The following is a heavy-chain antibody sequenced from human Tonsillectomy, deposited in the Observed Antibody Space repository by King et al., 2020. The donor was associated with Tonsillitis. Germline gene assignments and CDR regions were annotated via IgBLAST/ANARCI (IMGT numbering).Heavy chain of an antibody. D-gene: IGHD6-6*01. CDR2: IKSKTAGGTT. J-gene: IGHJ4*02. CDR1: GFTFSNSW. Sequence: VQLGESGGGLVKPGGSLRLSCAASGFTFSNSWMSWVRQAPGKGLEWVGRIKSKTAGGTTDYAAPVKGRFTISRDDSKNTLYLQMNSLKTEDTAVYYCTTVSIAALSDWGQGTLVTVSS. CDR3: TTVSIAALSD. V-gene: IGHV3-15*01.